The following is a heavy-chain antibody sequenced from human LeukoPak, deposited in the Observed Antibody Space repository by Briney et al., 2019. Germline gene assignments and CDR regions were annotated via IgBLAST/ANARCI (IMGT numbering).Heavy chain of an antibody. J-gene: IGHJ6*02. CDR1: GFTFSNYW. CDR2: ISSSGSTI. V-gene: IGHV3-11*01. Sequence: GGSLRLSCAAAGFTFSNYWMSWVRQAPGKGLEWVSYISSSGSTIYYADSVKGRFTISRDNAKNSLYLQMNSLRAEDTAVYYCARESVQGSYYGTDVWGQGTTVTVSS. D-gene: IGHD3-16*01. CDR3: ARESVQGSYYGTDV.